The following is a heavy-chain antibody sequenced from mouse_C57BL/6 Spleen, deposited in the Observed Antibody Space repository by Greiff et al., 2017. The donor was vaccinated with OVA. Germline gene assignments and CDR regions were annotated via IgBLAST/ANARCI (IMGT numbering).Heavy chain of an antibody. CDR2: FHPYTDDT. CDR1: GYTFTTYP. Sequence: QVQLQQSGAELVKPGASVKMSCKASGYTFTTYPMEWMKQTHGKSLEWIGNFHPYTDDTKYNQKFKGKATLTVDKSSSTVYLELSRLTSDDSAVYDCAGGRSWFAYWGQGTLVTVSA. V-gene: IGHV1-47*01. CDR3: AGGRSWFAY. J-gene: IGHJ3*01.